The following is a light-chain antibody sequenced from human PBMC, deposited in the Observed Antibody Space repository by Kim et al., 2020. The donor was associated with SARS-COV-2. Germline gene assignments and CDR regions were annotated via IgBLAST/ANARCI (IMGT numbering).Light chain of an antibody. J-gene: IGKJ2*03. CDR3: QQYNTWLAYS. V-gene: IGKV3-15*01. CDR2: GAS. CDR1: QSVGSN. Sequence: VSPGERATRSCRASQSVGSNLAWYQQKSGQAPRLLIFGASTRATGIPARFSGSGSGTEFTLTISSLQSGDFAVYYCQQYNTWLAYSFGQGTKLEI.